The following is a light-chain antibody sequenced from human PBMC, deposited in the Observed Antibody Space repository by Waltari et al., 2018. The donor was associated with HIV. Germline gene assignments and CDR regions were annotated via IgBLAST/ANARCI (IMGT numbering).Light chain of an antibody. CDR3: QSTDSSGAFV. CDR1: GLTKGY. Sequence: YELTQPPPVSVSPGQTARITCSGDGLTKGYTYWYQQKPGQAPVLVIHTDIERPSGIPERFSGSSSGTTVTLTISGVQAEDEADYYCQSTDSSGAFVFGTGTRVTVL. V-gene: IGLV3-25*03. J-gene: IGLJ1*01. CDR2: TDI.